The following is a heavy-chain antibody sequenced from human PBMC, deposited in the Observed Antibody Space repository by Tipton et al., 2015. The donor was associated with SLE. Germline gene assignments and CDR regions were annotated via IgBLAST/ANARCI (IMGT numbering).Heavy chain of an antibody. Sequence: QLVQSGAEVMKPGASVKVSCKASGYTFTNFDISWVRQAPGQGLEWMGWISTKNGDTKYAQRFQGRVSMTTDTSTSTTYMALRSPRADDTAIYYGARECSGTGCLDYWGQGTLVTVSS. J-gene: IGHJ4*02. CDR3: ARECSGTGCLDY. D-gene: IGHD3-10*02. CDR2: ISTKNGDT. V-gene: IGHV1-18*01. CDR1: GYTFTNFD.